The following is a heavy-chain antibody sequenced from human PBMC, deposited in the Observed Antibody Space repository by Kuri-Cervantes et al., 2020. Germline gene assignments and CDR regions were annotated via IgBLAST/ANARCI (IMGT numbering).Heavy chain of an antibody. CDR2: IYYSGST. CDR3: ARDRLAMVV. D-gene: IGHD5-18*01. Sequence: SETLSLTCTVSDGSVSSGSYYWSWIRQPPGKGLEWIGYIYYSGSTNYNPPLKSRVTISVDSSKNQFSLKLTSVTAADTAVYYCARDRLAMVVWGQGALVTVSS. J-gene: IGHJ4*02. V-gene: IGHV4-61*01. CDR1: DGSVSSGSYY.